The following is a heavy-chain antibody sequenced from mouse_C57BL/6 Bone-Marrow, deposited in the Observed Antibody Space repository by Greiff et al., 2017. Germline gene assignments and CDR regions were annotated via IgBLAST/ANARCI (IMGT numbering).Heavy chain of an antibody. D-gene: IGHD2-5*01. Sequence: DVKLVESGGGLVKPGGSLKLSCAASGFTFSSYAMSWVRQTPEKRLEWVATISDGGSYTYYPDNVKGRFTISRDKAKNNLYLQMSHLKSEDTAMYYCARVEDSNYYFDYWGQVTTLTVSS. V-gene: IGHV5-4*03. CDR3: ARVEDSNYYFDY. CDR2: ISDGGSYT. CDR1: GFTFSSYA. J-gene: IGHJ2*01.